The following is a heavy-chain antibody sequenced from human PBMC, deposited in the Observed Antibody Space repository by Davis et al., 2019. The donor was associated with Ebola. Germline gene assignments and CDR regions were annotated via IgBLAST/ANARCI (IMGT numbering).Heavy chain of an antibody. Sequence: GESLKISCAASGFTFSSYAMHWVRQAPGKGLEWVAVISYDGSNKYYADSVKGRFTISRDNSKNTLYLQMNSLRAEDTAVYYCAKGPRTVTTYFDYWGQGTLVTVSS. V-gene: IGHV3-30*04. D-gene: IGHD4-17*01. CDR2: ISYDGSNK. J-gene: IGHJ4*02. CDR1: GFTFSSYA. CDR3: AKGPRTVTTYFDY.